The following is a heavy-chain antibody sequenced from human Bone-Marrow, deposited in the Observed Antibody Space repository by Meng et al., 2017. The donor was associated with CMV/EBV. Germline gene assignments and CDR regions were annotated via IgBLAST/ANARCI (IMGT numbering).Heavy chain of an antibody. V-gene: IGHV1-18*01. CDR2: ISAYNAKT. J-gene: IGHJ4*02. D-gene: IGHD3-16*01. CDR3: AWGSETYYFDY. CDR1: GYNFYSYG. Sequence: QVHLVQSGGEVKNPGASVKVSCKASGYNFYSYGFSWVRQAPGQGLEWLGWISAYNAKTNYAQNMQGRVTLTRDTSTRTAYMELRSLRSDDTAVYYCAWGSETYYFDYWGQGTLVTVSS.